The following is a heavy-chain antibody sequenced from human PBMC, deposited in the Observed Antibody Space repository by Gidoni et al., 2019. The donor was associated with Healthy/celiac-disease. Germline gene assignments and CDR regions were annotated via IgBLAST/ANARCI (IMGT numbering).Heavy chain of an antibody. CDR3: ARGAIVVVVAANGYWFDP. D-gene: IGHD2-15*01. CDR1: GYTFTGYY. CDR2: INPNSGGT. J-gene: IGHJ5*02. Sequence: QVQLVPSGAEVEKPGASVKVSCKASGYTFTGYYLHWVRQAPGQGLEWMGWINPNSGGTNYAQKFQGRVTMTRDTSISTAYMELSRLRSDDTAVYYCARGAIVVVVAANGYWFDPWGQGTLVTVSS. V-gene: IGHV1-2*02.